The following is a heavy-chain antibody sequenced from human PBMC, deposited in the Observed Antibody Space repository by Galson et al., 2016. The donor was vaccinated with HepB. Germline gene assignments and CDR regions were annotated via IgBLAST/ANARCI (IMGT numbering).Heavy chain of an antibody. CDR3: SRDFGYGSGGNYDYGMDV. V-gene: IGHV3-49*03. Sequence: SLRLSCAASGFTFGDYAMSWFRQAPGKGLEWVGFIRSRTYGGATEYAASVKGRFSISRDDSKSIAYLQMNSLSTEDSAVYYCSRDFGYGSGGNYDYGMDVWGKGTTVTVSS. D-gene: IGHD3-10*01. CDR1: GFTFGDYA. J-gene: IGHJ6*04. CDR2: IRSRTYGGAT.